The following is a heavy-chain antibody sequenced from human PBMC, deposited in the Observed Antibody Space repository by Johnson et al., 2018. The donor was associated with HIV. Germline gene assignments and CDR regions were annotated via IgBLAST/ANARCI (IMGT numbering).Heavy chain of an antibody. J-gene: IGHJ3*02. V-gene: IGHV3-30*04. CDR1: GFTFSSYA. Sequence: QVQLVESGGGVVQSGRSLRLSCAASGFTFSSYAMHWVRQAPGKGLEWVAVISYDGSNKYYADSVKGRFTISRDNSKNTLYLQMNSLRADDTGVYYCARGPWLAFDIWGQGTMVTVSS. D-gene: IGHD6-19*01. CDR3: ARGPWLAFDI. CDR2: ISYDGSNK.